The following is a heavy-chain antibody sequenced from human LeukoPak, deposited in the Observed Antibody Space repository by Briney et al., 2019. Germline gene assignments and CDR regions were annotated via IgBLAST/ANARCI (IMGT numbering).Heavy chain of an antibody. D-gene: IGHD6-6*01. V-gene: IGHV1-8*03. CDR1: GYTFTSYD. Sequence: GASVKVSCKASGYTFTSYDINWVRQATGQGLEWMGWMNPNSGNTGYAQKFQGRVTITRNTSISTAYMELSSLRSEDTAVYYCARASRYSSSGLWGRGRNWFDPWGQGTLVTVSS. CDR3: ARASRYSSSGLWGRGRNWFDP. J-gene: IGHJ5*02. CDR2: MNPNSGNT.